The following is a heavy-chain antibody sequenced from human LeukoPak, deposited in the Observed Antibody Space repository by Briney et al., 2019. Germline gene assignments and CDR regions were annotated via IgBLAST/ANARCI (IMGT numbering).Heavy chain of an antibody. CDR3: GIGSYRYSGPDY. D-gene: IGHD6-19*01. J-gene: IGHJ4*02. CDR2: INPQDGGT. CDR1: GYTFTDFY. V-gene: IGHV1-2*02. Sequence: ASARVSCKASGYTFTDFYIHWVRQAPGQGLEWLGWINPQDGGTQSAQKFQGRARLTRDTSTTTAYMDMSGLIFDDTAVYYCGIGSYRYSGPDYWGQGTLLTVSS.